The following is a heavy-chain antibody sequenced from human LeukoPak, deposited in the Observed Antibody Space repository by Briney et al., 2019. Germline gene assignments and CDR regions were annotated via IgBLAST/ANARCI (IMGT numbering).Heavy chain of an antibody. D-gene: IGHD5-18*01. V-gene: IGHV1-2*02. Sequence: ASVKVSCKASGYTLTDYYMHWVRQAPGQGLEWMGWINPNSGGTNYAQKFQGRVTMTRDKSISTAYMELYSLRSEDTAVYYCAKDLGWIHFAYWGQGTLVTVSS. J-gene: IGHJ4*02. CDR3: AKDLGWIHFAY. CDR2: INPNSGGT. CDR1: GYTLTDYY.